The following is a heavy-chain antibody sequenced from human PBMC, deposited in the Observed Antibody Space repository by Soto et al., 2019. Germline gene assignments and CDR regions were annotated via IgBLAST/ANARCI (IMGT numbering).Heavy chain of an antibody. CDR3: ASHSALTTDYYYGMDV. CDR2: IYPGDSDT. D-gene: IGHD4-17*01. Sequence: GESLKISCKCSGYSFTSYWIGWVRQMPGKGLEWMGIIYPGDSDTRYSPSFQGQVTISADKSISTAYLQWSSLKASDTAMYYCASHSALTTDYYYGMDVWGQGTTVAVS. CDR1: GYSFTSYW. J-gene: IGHJ6*02. V-gene: IGHV5-51*01.